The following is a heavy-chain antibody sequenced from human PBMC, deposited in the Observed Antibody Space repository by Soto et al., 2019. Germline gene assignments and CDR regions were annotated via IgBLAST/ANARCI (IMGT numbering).Heavy chain of an antibody. V-gene: IGHV4-34*01. CDR3: ARDGYSYGSFDY. CDR2: VTHSGRT. CDR1: GGSFSGYY. Sequence: QVQLQQWGAGLLKPSETLSLTCGVYGGSFSGYYWSWIRQPRGKGLEWIGEVTHSGRTNYNPSFEGRVTVSVDTSKNQDSLKLSSVTAADTAVYYCARDGYSYGSFDYWGQGTLVTVSS. J-gene: IGHJ4*02. D-gene: IGHD5-18*01.